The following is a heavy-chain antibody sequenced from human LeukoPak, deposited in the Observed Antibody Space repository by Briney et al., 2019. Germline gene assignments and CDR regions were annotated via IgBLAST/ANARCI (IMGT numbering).Heavy chain of an antibody. CDR3: ARDPHGSGSA. D-gene: IGHD3-10*01. J-gene: IGHJ5*02. Sequence: GGSLRLSCAASGFTFSSYWMHWVRQTPGKGLVWVSRLNGDGSSTSYADSVRGRFTISRDNARNTLYLQMNSLRGEDTAVYYCARDPHGSGSAWGQGTLVTVSS. V-gene: IGHV3-74*01. CDR1: GFTFSSYW. CDR2: LNGDGSST.